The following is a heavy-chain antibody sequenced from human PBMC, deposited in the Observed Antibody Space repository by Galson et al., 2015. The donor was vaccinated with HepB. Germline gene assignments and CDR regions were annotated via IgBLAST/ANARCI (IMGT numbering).Heavy chain of an antibody. CDR1: GFTFSAYA. CDR2: VSSDESNK. J-gene: IGHJ4*02. Sequence: SLRLSCAASGFTFSAYAMHWVRQAPGKGLEWVALVSSDESNKYYADSVRGRFTISRDNSRNTVDLQMNSLRAEDTAVYYCARTFYFDYWGQGTLVTVSS. V-gene: IGHV3-30*04. CDR3: ARTFYFDY.